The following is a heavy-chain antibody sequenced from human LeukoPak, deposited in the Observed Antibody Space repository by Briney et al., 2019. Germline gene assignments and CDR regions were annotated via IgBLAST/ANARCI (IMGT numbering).Heavy chain of an antibody. CDR2: IYTTGST. CDR3: ASSGWYDSEYFHH. J-gene: IGHJ1*01. Sequence: PSETLSLTCTVSGGSISSGSYYWSWIRQPAGKGLEWIGRIYTTGSTNYNPSLKSRVTISVDTSKNHFSLKLSSVTAADTAMYYCASSGWYDSEYFHHWGQGTLVTVSS. D-gene: IGHD6-19*01. V-gene: IGHV4-61*02. CDR1: GGSISSGSYY.